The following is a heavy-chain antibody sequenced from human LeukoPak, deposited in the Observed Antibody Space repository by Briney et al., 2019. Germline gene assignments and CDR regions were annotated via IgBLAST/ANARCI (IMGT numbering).Heavy chain of an antibody. J-gene: IGHJ4*02. CDR1: GFTFSSYG. CDR3: ARDSPAVYSSGFRGHFGY. Sequence: GGSLRLSCEASGFTFSSYGIHWVRQAPGKGLEWVAVTSYDGSNKYYADSVKGRFTISRDNSKNTLYLQMNSLRAEDTAVYYCARDSPAVYSSGFRGHFGYWGQGTLVTVSS. CDR2: TSYDGSNK. V-gene: IGHV3-30*19. D-gene: IGHD6-19*01.